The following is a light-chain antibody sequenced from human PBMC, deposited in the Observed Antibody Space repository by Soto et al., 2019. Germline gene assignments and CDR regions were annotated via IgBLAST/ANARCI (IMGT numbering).Light chain of an antibody. CDR3: QSYDSSLSAL. V-gene: IGLV1-40*01. CDR1: SSNIGAGYD. J-gene: IGLJ2*01. CDR2: GNS. Sequence: QSVLTQAPSVSGAPGQRVTISCTGSSSNIGAGYDVHWYQQLPGTAPKLLIYGNSNQPSGVPDRFSGSKSGTSASLAITGLQAEDEADYYCQSYDSSLSALFGGGTKLTVL.